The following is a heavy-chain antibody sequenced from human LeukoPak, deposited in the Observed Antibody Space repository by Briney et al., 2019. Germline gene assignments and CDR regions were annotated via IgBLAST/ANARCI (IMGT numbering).Heavy chain of an antibody. CDR2: IDPSDSYI. Sequence: GESLKISCKGSGYTFTNYWISWVRQMPGKGLEWMGTIDPSDSYINYSPSFQGQVTMSADKSISTAYLQWSSLKASDTAMYYCARQGYTYGYDYWGQGTLVTVSS. J-gene: IGHJ4*02. V-gene: IGHV5-10-1*04. D-gene: IGHD5-18*01. CDR3: ARQGYTYGYDY. CDR1: GYTFTNYW.